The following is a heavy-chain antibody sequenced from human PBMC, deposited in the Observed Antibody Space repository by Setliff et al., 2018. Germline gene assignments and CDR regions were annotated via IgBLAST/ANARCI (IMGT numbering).Heavy chain of an antibody. V-gene: IGHV1-18*01. Sequence: ASVKVSCKASGYTFTSYGISWVRQVPGEGLEALGRIDPRDDFTVHAERFKDRLTITADTSTDTSYMEMSSLRFEDTAVYYCAIDYGPTGTPYHWGQGTPVTVSS. CDR3: AIDYGPTGTPYH. J-gene: IGHJ4*02. CDR2: IDPRDDFT. D-gene: IGHD1-1*01. CDR1: GYTFTSYG.